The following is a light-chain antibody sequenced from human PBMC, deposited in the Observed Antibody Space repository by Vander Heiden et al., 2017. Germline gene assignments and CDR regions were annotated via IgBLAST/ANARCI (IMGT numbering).Light chain of an antibody. J-gene: IGLJ3*02. CDR2: EFN. V-gene: IGLV2-8*01. CDR3: SSDAGGNYVV. Sequence: SALTQHPSSSGPPDPSAPSSCTGTSGDVGGYNYVSWYQQHPGKAPKRMIYEFNERPTGVPYRCSGSKSDNTASLTFSGRQDEDEGDYYCSSDAGGNYVVLGGGTKLTVL. CDR1: SGDVGGYNY.